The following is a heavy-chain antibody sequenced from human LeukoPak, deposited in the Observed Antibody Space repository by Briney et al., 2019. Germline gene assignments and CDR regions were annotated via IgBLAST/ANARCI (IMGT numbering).Heavy chain of an antibody. J-gene: IGHJ3*02. V-gene: IGHV4-31*03. Sequence: SETLSLTCTVSGGSVSGYYWSWIRQHPGKGLEWIGYIYYSGSTYYNPSLKSRVTISVDASKNQFSLKLSSVTAADTAVYYCARDSEGSGAFDIWGQGTMVTVSS. CDR2: IYYSGST. CDR1: GGSVSGYY. CDR3: ARDSEGSGAFDI.